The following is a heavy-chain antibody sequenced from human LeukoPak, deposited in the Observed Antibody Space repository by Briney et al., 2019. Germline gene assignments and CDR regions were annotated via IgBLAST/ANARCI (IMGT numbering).Heavy chain of an antibody. CDR2: ISYDGSNK. CDR1: GFTFSSYA. D-gene: IGHD3-22*01. V-gene: IGHV3-30*04. J-gene: IGHJ4*02. CDR3: AKDLPAMIVVVVY. Sequence: GRSLSLSCASSGFTFSSYAMHWVRQAPGKGLEWVAVISYDGSNKYYADSVKGRFTISIDNSKNTLYLQMNSLRAEDTAVYYCAKDLPAMIVVVVYWGQGTLVTVSS.